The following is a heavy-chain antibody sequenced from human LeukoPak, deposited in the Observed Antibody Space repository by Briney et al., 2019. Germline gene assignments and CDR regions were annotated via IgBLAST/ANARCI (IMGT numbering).Heavy chain of an antibody. J-gene: IGHJ2*01. D-gene: IGHD3-10*01. V-gene: IGHV4-34*01. CDR2: ITHSDYI. CDR1: GGSFSGQY. Sequence: SETLSLTCGLYGGSFSGQYWSWIRQPPGKGLEWIGEITHSDYIKYNPPYSPSLQGRVTISADASNRQFSLKLRSLTAADTAVYYCARGRGSEVRYFDLWGRGTLVSVSS. CDR3: ARGRGSEVRYFDL.